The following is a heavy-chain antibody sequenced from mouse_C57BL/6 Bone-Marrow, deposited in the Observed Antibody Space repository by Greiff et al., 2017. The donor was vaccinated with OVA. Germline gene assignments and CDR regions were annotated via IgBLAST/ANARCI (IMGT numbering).Heavy chain of an antibody. CDR3: ARHGNWDGYFDV. CDR1: GFTFSSYG. Sequence: EVKLMESGGDLVKPGGSLKLSCAASGFTFSSYGMSWVRQTPDKRLEWVATISSGGSYTYYPDSVKGRFTISRDNAKNTLYLQMSSLKSEDTAMYYCARHGNWDGYFDVWGTGTTVTVSS. V-gene: IGHV5-6*01. D-gene: IGHD4-1*01. J-gene: IGHJ1*03. CDR2: ISSGGSYT.